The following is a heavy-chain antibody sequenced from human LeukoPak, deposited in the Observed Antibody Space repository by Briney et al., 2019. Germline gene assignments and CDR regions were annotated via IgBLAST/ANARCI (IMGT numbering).Heavy chain of an antibody. CDR3: ATGYCTNGVCNGFDY. V-gene: IGHV1-58*01. Sequence: ASVTVSCTASGFTFTRSVVQWVRQARGQRLEWIGWIVVGSDDTNYAQKFQERVTITRDMSTNTASMELSSLRSEDTAVYYCATGYCTNGVCNGFDYWGQGTLVTVSS. CDR1: GFTFTRSV. CDR2: IVVGSDDT. J-gene: IGHJ4*02. D-gene: IGHD2-8*01.